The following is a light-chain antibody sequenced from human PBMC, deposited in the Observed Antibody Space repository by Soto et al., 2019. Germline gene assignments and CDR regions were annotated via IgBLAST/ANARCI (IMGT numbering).Light chain of an antibody. J-gene: IGLJ3*02. CDR2: ETS. V-gene: IGLV2-23*01. CDR3: CSFAHRSTLV. Sequence: QSALTQPASVSGSPGQSITISCTGTNSDVGYYNLVSWYQQCPGKAPKLIIYETSKRPSGVSNRFSGSKSGNTASLTISGXXXXXXXDYYCCSFAHRSTLVFGGGTKVTV. CDR1: NSDVGYYNL.